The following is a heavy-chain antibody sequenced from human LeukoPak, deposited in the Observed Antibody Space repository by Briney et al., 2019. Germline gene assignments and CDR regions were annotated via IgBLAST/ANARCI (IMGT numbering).Heavy chain of an antibody. J-gene: IGHJ4*02. CDR2: IYAGDSNT. Sequence: GESLKISCKGSGYIFSNYWIGWVRQMPGKGLEWMGIIYAGDSNTRYSPSFQGHVTISADKSISTAYLQWTSLKASDTAIYYCARQPLVRDCGGDCEFDYWGQGTLVSVSS. D-gene: IGHD2-21*02. V-gene: IGHV5-51*01. CDR1: GYIFSNYW. CDR3: ARQPLVRDCGGDCEFDY.